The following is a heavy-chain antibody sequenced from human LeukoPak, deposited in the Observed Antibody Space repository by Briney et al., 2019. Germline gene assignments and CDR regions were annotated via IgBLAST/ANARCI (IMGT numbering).Heavy chain of an antibody. CDR3: AKEGYYGSGSFPDS. Sequence: PEGSLRLSCAASGFTVSSDYMSWVRQAPGKGLEWVSVIYSGGTTHYADSVKGRFTISRDNSKNTLYLQMNSLRAEDTAVYYCAKEGYYGSGSFPDSWGQGTLVTVSS. V-gene: IGHV3-66*01. D-gene: IGHD3-10*01. J-gene: IGHJ4*02. CDR2: IYSGGTT. CDR1: GFTVSSDY.